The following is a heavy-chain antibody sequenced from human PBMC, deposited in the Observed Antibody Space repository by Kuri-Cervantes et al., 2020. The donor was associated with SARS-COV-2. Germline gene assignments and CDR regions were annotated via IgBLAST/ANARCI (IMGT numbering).Heavy chain of an antibody. CDR2: INPSGGST. J-gene: IGHJ4*02. Sequence: GGSLRLSCKASGYTFTSYYMHWVRQAPGQGLEWMGIINPSGGSTSYAQKFQGRVTMTRDTSTSTVYMELSSLRSEDTAVYYCARQRKLAGSWDVFDYWGQGTLVTVSS. CDR1: GYTFTSYY. D-gene: IGHD6-19*01. CDR3: ARQRKLAGSWDVFDY. V-gene: IGHV1-46*01.